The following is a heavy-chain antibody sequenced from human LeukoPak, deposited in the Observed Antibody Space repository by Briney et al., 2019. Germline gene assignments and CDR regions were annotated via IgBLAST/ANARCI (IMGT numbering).Heavy chain of an antibody. J-gene: IGHJ4*02. CDR3: AKDPNPFYDFWSGYK. D-gene: IGHD3-3*01. CDR2: IGGRDDRT. V-gene: IGHV3-23*01. CDR1: GFTFTGHT. Sequence: GGSLRLSCAASGFTFTGHTMTWLRQAPGKGLEWVSIIGGRDDRTYYADSVKGRFTISRDHSKNTLYLQMNSLRGEDTAVYYCAKDPNPFYDFWSGYKWGQGTLVTVSS.